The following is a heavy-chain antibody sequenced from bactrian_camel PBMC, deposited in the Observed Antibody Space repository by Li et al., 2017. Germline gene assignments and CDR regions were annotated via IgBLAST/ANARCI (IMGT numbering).Heavy chain of an antibody. CDR2: IYTGGGST. Sequence: HVQLVESGGGSVQAGGSLRLSCAASGYTYSSACMAWFRQAPGKEREGVAAIYTGGGSTNYADSVKDRFTISLDNAKNTVYLQMNSLKPEDTAMYYCAAAKDWSSCRYSEYTYWGQGTQVTVS. J-gene: IGHJ4*01. V-gene: IGHV3S1*01. CDR3: AAAKDWSSCRYSEYTY. CDR1: GYTYSSAC. D-gene: IGHD1*01.